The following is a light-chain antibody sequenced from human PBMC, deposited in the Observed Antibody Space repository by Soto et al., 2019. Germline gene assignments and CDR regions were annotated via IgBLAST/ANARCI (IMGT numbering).Light chain of an antibody. CDR3: LQHYSDPWT. CDR2: GAN. V-gene: IGKV1-17*03. Sequence: DIPMTQSPSAISASVGDSVTITCRASQGVHNFLVWFQQKHGKXPQRLIFGANTLHRGVPFRFSGSGSGTEFTITISGLQPEDCATYDCLQHYSDPWTFGQGTKGDIK. CDR1: QGVHNF. J-gene: IGKJ1*01.